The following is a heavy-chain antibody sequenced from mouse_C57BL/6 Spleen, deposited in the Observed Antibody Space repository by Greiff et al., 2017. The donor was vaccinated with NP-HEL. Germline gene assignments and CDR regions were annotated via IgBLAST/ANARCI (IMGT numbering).Heavy chain of an antibody. CDR2: IYPGDGDT. D-gene: IGHD2-5*01. CDR3: ARGGYYSNSYAMDY. Sequence: QVQLQQSGPELVKPGASVKISCKASGYAFSSSWMNWVKQRPGKGLEWIGRIYPGDGDTNYNGKFKGKATLTADKSSSTAYMQLSSLTSEDSAVYFCARGGYYSNSYAMDYWGQGTSVTVSS. J-gene: IGHJ4*01. CDR1: GYAFSSSW. V-gene: IGHV1-82*01.